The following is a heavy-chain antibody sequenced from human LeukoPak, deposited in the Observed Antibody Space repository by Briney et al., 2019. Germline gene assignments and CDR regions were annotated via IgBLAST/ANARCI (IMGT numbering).Heavy chain of an antibody. V-gene: IGHV1-2*02. CDR3: ARGSDYFWSGYSPSY. J-gene: IGHJ4*02. D-gene: IGHD3-3*01. CDR1: GYTFTGYY. Sequence: ASVKVSCKASGYTFTGYYMHWVRQAPGQGLEWMGWINPNSGGTNYAQKFQGRVTMTRDTSISTAYMELSRLRSDDTAVYYCARGSDYFWSGYSPSYWGQGTLVTVSS. CDR2: INPNSGGT.